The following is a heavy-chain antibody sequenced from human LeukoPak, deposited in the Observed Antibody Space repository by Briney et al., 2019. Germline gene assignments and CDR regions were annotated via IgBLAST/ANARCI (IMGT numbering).Heavy chain of an antibody. CDR2: ISSSGSTI. CDR1: GLTFSSYE. Sequence: GASLRLSCAASGLTFSSYEMNWVRQAPGKGLEWVSYISSSGSTIYYADSVKGRFSISRDNAKNPLYLQMSSLSAEDTSVYYCAELGITMIGGVWGKGTTVTISS. D-gene: IGHD3-10*02. V-gene: IGHV3-48*03. J-gene: IGHJ6*04. CDR3: AELGITMIGGV.